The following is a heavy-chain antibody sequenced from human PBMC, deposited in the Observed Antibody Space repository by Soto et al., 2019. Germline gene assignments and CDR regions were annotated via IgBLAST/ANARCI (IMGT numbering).Heavy chain of an antibody. V-gene: IGHV2-5*01. D-gene: IGHD3-9*01. CDR1: GFSLSNNGVT. CDR2: IYWNDDK. Sequence: QITLKESGPTLVKPTPALTLTFTFSGFSLSNNGVTVGWIRQPPGQALEWLALIYWNDDKRYTPSLKKRLTVTKDTPKNQVLPTRTNMDPEDTATYYWAHRRLEILNGPFDSWGQGALVPVSS. CDR3: AHRRLEILNGPFDS. J-gene: IGHJ5*01.